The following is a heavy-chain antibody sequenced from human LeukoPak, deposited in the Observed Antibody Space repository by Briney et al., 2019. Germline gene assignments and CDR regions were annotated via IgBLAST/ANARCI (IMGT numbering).Heavy chain of an antibody. V-gene: IGHV3-48*02. CDR3: VSGSLQSGYNFDY. D-gene: IGHD3-3*01. CDR1: GFTFSSYS. J-gene: IGHJ4*02. Sequence: PGGSLRLSCAASGFTFSSYSMNWVRQAPGKGLEWVSHITASGTAMFYADSVKGRFTISRDNAKNSLYLQMNSLRDEDTAVYYCVSGSLQSGYNFDYWGQGALVTVSS. CDR2: ITASGTAM.